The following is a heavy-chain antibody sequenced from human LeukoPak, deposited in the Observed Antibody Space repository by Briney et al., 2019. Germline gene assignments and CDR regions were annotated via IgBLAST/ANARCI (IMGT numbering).Heavy chain of an antibody. CDR1: GFTFSSYW. J-gene: IGHJ6*04. CDR2: INSDGSST. V-gene: IGHV3-74*01. Sequence: PGGSLRLSCAASGFTFSSYWMHWVRHAPGKGLVWVSRINSDGSSTTYADSVKGRFTISRDNAKNSLYLQMNSLRAEDTAVYYCARGKGDYAVELGAWGKGTTVTVSS. CDR3: ARGKGDYAVELGA. D-gene: IGHD4-17*01.